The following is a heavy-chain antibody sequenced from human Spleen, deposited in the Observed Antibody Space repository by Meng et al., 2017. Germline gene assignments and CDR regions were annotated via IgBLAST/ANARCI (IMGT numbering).Heavy chain of an antibody. Sequence: QLQQCVAGLLKPSDTLSLTCVVSGGSFSDYYWSWIRQPPGKGLEWIGEINHSGSTNYNPSLESRATISVDTSQNNLSLKLSSVTAADTAVYYCARVLWDVAGLYYFDYWGQGTLVTVAS. CDR3: ARVLWDVAGLYYFDY. CDR1: GGSFSDYY. J-gene: IGHJ4*02. V-gene: IGHV4-34*01. D-gene: IGHD6-19*01. CDR2: INHSGST.